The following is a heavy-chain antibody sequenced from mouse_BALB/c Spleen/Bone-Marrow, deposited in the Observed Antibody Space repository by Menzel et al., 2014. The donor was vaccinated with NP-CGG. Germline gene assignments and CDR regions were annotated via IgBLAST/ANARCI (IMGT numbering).Heavy chain of an antibody. Sequence: EVQLQQSGAELVKPGASVKLSCTASGFNIKDTYMHWVKKRPEQGLEWIGRVDPANVNTKYDPKFQGKDTITADTSSNTAYLQLSSMTSEDTADYYCARYVYGYYFDYWGQGTTLTVS. J-gene: IGHJ2*01. D-gene: IGHD1-1*01. CDR1: GFNIKDTY. V-gene: IGHV14-3*02. CDR3: ARYVYGYYFDY. CDR2: VDPANVNT.